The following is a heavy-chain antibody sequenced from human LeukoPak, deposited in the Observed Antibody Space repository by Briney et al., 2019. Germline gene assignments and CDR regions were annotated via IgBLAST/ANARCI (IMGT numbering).Heavy chain of an antibody. J-gene: IGHJ4*02. Sequence: GGSLRLSCAASGFTVSSNYMSWVRQAPGKGLEWVSVIYSGGSTYYADSVKGRFTISRDNAKNSLYLQMNSLRVEDTAVYYCARWRWQQSEFAYWGQGTLVTVSS. CDR1: GFTVSSNY. D-gene: IGHD5-24*01. CDR2: IYSGGST. CDR3: ARWRWQQSEFAY. V-gene: IGHV3-53*01.